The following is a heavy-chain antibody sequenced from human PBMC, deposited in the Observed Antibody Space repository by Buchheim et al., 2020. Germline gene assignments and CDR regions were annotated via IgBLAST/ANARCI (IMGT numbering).Heavy chain of an antibody. CDR1: GFTFSSYW. V-gene: IGHV3-7*01. CDR3: ARGGIAAAGTPEYYYCYMDV. Sequence: EVQLVESGGGLVQPGGSLRLSCAASGFTFSSYWMSWVRQAPGKGLEWVANIKQDGSEKYYVDSVKGRFTISRDNAKNSLYLQMNSLRAEDTAVYYCARGGIAAAGTPEYYYCYMDVWGKGTT. D-gene: IGHD6-13*01. J-gene: IGHJ6*03. CDR2: IKQDGSEK.